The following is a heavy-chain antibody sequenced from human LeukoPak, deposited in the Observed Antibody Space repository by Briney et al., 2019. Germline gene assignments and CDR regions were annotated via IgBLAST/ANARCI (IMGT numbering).Heavy chain of an antibody. D-gene: IGHD4-23*01. J-gene: IGHJ4*02. CDR3: AKYDYGGNPNEYYFDY. Sequence: GGSLRLSCAASGFTFSSCAMSWVRQAPGKGLEWVSTINGSGGSTYYADSVKGRFTISRDNSKNTLYLQMNSLRAEDTAVYYCAKYDYGGNPNEYYFDYWGQGTLVTVSS. CDR1: GFTFSSCA. V-gene: IGHV3-23*01. CDR2: INGSGGST.